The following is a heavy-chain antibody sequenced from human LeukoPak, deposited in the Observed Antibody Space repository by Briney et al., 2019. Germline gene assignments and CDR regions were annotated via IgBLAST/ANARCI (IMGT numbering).Heavy chain of an antibody. CDR2: IYYSGST. CDR3: ARQVFRSGRPFDY. Sequence: SETLSLTCTVSGGPISSSSYYWGWIRQPPGKGLEWIGSIYYSGSTYYNPSLKSRVTISVDTSKNLFSLKLSSVTAADTAVYYCARQVFRSGRPFDYWGQGTLVTVSS. D-gene: IGHD3-10*01. J-gene: IGHJ4*02. CDR1: GGPISSSSYY. V-gene: IGHV4-39*01.